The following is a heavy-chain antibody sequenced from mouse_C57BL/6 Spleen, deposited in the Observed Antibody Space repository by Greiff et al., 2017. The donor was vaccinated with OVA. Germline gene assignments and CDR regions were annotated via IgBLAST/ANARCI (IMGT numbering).Heavy chain of an antibody. CDR2: IYPGGGYT. CDR1: GYTFTNYW. Sequence: VQLQESGAELVRPGTSVKMSCKASGYTFTNYWIGWAKQRPGHGLEWIGDIYPGGGYTNYNEKFKGKATLTADKSSSTAYMQFSSLTSEDSAIYYCARGVTGTRAMDYWGQGTSVTVSS. CDR3: ARGVTGTRAMDY. J-gene: IGHJ4*01. V-gene: IGHV1-63*01. D-gene: IGHD4-1*01.